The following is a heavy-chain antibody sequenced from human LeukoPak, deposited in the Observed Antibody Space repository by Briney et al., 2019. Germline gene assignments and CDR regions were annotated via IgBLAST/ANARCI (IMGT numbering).Heavy chain of an antibody. Sequence: GESLKISCKGSGYSFTSYWIGWVRQMPGKGLEGMGIIYPGDSDTRYSPSFQGQVTISADKSISTAYLQWSSLKASDTAMYYCARLNCGGDCYRNWFDPWGQGTLVTVSS. CDR2: IYPGDSDT. CDR1: GYSFTSYW. D-gene: IGHD2-21*02. J-gene: IGHJ5*02. CDR3: ARLNCGGDCYRNWFDP. V-gene: IGHV5-51*01.